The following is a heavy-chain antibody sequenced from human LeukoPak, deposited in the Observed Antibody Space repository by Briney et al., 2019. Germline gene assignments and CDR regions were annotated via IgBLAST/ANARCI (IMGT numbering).Heavy chain of an antibody. J-gene: IGHJ4*02. CDR1: GFTFRSSW. CDR3: AKERGNYFDY. D-gene: IGHD3-10*01. V-gene: IGHV3-7*05. CDR2: MNQDGSER. Sequence: GGSLRLSRVASGFTFRSSWMTWVRQAPGKGLEWVANMNQDGSERYYVDSVKGRFTISRDNAKNSLYLQMNSLRAEDTAVYYCAKERGNYFDYWGQGALVTVPS.